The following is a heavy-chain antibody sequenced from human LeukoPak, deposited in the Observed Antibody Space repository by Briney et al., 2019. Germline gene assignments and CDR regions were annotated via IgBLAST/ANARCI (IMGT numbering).Heavy chain of an antibody. CDR2: ISSSSSYI. V-gene: IGHV3-21*01. CDR1: GFTFSSYE. Sequence: GGSLRLSCAASGFTFSSYEMNWVRQAPGKGLEWVSSISSSSSYIYYADSVKGRFTISRDNAKNSLYLQMNSLRAEDTAVYYCAGDFHRRYYDSSGYNAFDIWGQGTMVTVSS. D-gene: IGHD3-22*01. CDR3: AGDFHRRYYDSSGYNAFDI. J-gene: IGHJ3*02.